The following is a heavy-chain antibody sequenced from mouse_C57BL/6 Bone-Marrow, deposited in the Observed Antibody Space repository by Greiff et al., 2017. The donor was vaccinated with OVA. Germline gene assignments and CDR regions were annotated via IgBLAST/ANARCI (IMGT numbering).Heavy chain of an antibody. J-gene: IGHJ1*03. CDR3: TPYYYGSSYWYFDV. Sequence: EVQLQESGAELVRPGASVKLSCTASGFNIKDDYMHWVKQRPEQGLEWIGWIDPENGDTEYASKLQGKATITADTSSNTAYLQLSSLTSEDTAVYYCTPYYYGSSYWYFDVWGTGTTVTVSS. CDR1: GFNIKDDY. D-gene: IGHD1-1*01. CDR2: IDPENGDT. V-gene: IGHV14-4*01.